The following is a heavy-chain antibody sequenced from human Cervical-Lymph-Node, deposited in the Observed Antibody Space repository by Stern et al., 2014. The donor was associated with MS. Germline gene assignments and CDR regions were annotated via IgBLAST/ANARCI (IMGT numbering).Heavy chain of an antibody. V-gene: IGHV4-59*01. CDR1: GGSISDSS. D-gene: IGHD3-16*02. CDR2: ISYTGNT. J-gene: IGHJ5*02. CDR3: ARDRYWGSYRYLGNWFDP. Sequence: QLQLQESGPGLVKPSETLSLTCTVSGGSISDSSWSWIRQPPGKGLEWIGYISYTGNTDYSPSLKSRVTISLDTSKNQFSLNLYSVTAADTAVYYCARDRYWGSYRYLGNWFDPWGQGTLVTVSS.